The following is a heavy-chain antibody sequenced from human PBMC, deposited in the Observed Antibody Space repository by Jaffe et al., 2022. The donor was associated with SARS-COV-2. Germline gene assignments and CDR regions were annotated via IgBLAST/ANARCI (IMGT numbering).Heavy chain of an antibody. V-gene: IGHV3-7*01. D-gene: IGHD5-12*01. CDR3: ARNRGYFALDI. CDR1: GFTFSGDW. J-gene: IGHJ3*02. Sequence: DVQLVESGGGLVQPGGSLRLTCVASGFTFSGDWVDWVRQAPGKGLEWVAHINGDGSQKYYGDSVKGRFTISRDNARNSLYLQMDSLRAEDTAVYYCARNRGYFALDIWGQGTMVTISS. CDR2: INGDGSQK.